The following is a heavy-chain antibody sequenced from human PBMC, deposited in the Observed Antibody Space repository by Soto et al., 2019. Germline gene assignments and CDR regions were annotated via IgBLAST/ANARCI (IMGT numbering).Heavy chain of an antibody. CDR3: ATRGDGCWYYRYYYGMDV. J-gene: IGHJ6*02. D-gene: IGHD3-10*01. CDR1: GGTFSSYA. CDR2: IIPIFGTA. Sequence: QVQLVQSGAEVKKPGSSVKVSCKASGGTFSSYAISWVRQAPGQGLEWMGGIIPIFGTAHYAQKCQGRVTITSDESTSTSYMELSSLRSEDTAVYYCATRGDGCWYYRYYYGMDVWGQGTTVTVSS. V-gene: IGHV1-69*01.